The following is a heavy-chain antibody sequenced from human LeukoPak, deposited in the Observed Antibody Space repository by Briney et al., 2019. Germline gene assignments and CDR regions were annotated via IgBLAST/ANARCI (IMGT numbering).Heavy chain of an antibody. J-gene: IGHJ3*02. V-gene: IGHV4-61*02. CDR1: GGSISSGSYY. D-gene: IGHD4-17*01. CDR2: IYTSGST. Sequence: PSQTLSFTCTVSGGSISSGSYYWSWIRQPAGKGLEWIGRIYTSGSTNYNPSLKSRVTISVDTSKNQFSLKLSSVTAADTAVYYCARANGEDDAFDIWGQGTMVTVSS. CDR3: ARANGEDDAFDI.